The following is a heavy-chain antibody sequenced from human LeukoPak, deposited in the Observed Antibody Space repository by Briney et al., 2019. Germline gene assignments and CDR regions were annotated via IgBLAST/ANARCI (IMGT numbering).Heavy chain of an antibody. CDR3: AGFIWGIGFDP. CDR2: IHQSGRT. V-gene: IGHV4-34*01. D-gene: IGHD3-16*01. Sequence: SETLSLTCAVYGGSFSGYYWTWIRQPPGKGLQWIGEIHQSGRTNSNRSLKSRVTMSVDPSKNHFSLKLTSVTVADTAVYYCAGFIWGIGFDPWGQGTLVTVSS. CDR1: GGSFSGYY. J-gene: IGHJ5*02.